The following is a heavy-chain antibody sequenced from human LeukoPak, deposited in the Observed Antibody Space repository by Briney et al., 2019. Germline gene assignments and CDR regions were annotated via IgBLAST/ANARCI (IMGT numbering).Heavy chain of an antibody. D-gene: IGHD3-22*01. V-gene: IGHV1-18*01. Sequence: ASVKVSCKASGYTFTSYGISLVRQAPGQGLEWMGWISAYNGNTNYAQKLQGRVTMTTDTSTSTAYMELRSLRSDDTAVYYCARVGITMIVVVTLDYWGQGTLVTVSS. CDR2: ISAYNGNT. CDR3: ARVGITMIVVVTLDY. CDR1: GYTFTSYG. J-gene: IGHJ4*02.